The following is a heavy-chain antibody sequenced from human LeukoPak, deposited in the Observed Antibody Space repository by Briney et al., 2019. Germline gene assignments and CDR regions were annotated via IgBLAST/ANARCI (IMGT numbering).Heavy chain of an antibody. CDR3: ARDPYYYDSSGYWDY. V-gene: IGHV3-30-3*01. D-gene: IGHD3-22*01. CDR1: GFTFSSYA. J-gene: IGHJ4*02. CDR2: TSYDGSNK. Sequence: QPGGSLRLSCAASGFTFSSYAMHWVRQAPGKGLEWVAVTSYDGSNKYYADSVKGRFTISRDNSKNTLYLQMNSLRAEDTAVYYCARDPYYYDSSGYWDYWGQGTLVTVSS.